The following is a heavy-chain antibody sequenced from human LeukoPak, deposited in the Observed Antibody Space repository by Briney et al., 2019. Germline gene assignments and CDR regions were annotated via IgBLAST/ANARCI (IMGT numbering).Heavy chain of an antibody. CDR3: AKDIKSIAFFYAFDI. CDR2: ISWNSGSI. CDR1: GFTFDDYG. J-gene: IGHJ3*02. V-gene: IGHV3-9*01. Sequence: PGGSLRLSCAASGFTFDDYGMGWVRHAPGKGLEWVSGISWNSGSISYADSVKGRFTISRDNAKNSLYLQMNSLRAEDTALYYCAKDIKSIAFFYAFDIWGQGTMVTVSS. D-gene: IGHD6-6*01.